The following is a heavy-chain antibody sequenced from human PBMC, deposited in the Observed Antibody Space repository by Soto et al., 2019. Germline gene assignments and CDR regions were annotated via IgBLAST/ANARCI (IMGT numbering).Heavy chain of an antibody. CDR2: IRSKAYGGTT. CDR3: TRDLVRSDWRNDGLGVGY. Sequence: GGSLRLSCTASGFTFGDYAMSWFRQAPGKGLEWVGFIRSKAYGGTTEYAASVKGRFTISRDDSKSIAYLQMNSLKTEDTAVYYCTRDLVRSDWRNDGLGVGYWGQGTLVTVSS. J-gene: IGHJ4*02. CDR1: GFTFGDYA. D-gene: IGHD1-1*01. V-gene: IGHV3-49*03.